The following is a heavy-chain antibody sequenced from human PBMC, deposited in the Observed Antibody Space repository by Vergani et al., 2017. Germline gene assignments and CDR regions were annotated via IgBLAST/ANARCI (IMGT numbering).Heavy chain of an antibody. D-gene: IGHD2-2*01. Sequence: QVQLVQSGAEVKKPGSSVKVSCKASGGTFSSYAISWVRQAPGQGLEWMGGIIPIFGTANYAQKFQGRVTITADESTSKAYMELSSLRSEDTAVYYCARVGVYCSSTSCYGYYYXMDVWGKGTTVTVSS. V-gene: IGHV1-69*01. CDR3: ARVGVYCSSTSCYGYYYXMDV. CDR2: IIPIFGTA. CDR1: GGTFSSYA. J-gene: IGHJ6*03.